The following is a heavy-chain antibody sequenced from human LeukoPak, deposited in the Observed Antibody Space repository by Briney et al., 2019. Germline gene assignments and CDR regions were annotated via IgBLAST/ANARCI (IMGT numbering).Heavy chain of an antibody. Sequence: GGSLRLSCAASGFTFSSYAMSWVRQAPGKGLEWVANIKQDGSEKYYVDSVKGRFTISRDNAKNSLYLQMNSLRAEDTAVYYCARDPGRSYYYYYMDVWGKGTTVTVSS. J-gene: IGHJ6*03. CDR2: IKQDGSEK. CDR3: ARDPGRSYYYYYMDV. CDR1: GFTFSSYA. V-gene: IGHV3-7*01.